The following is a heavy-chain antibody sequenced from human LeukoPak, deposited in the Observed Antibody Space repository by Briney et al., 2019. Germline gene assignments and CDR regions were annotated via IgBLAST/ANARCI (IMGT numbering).Heavy chain of an antibody. Sequence: GGSLRLSCAASGFTFSNAWMSWVRQAPGKGLEWVGRIKSKTDGGTTDYAAPVKGRFTISRDNSKNTLYLQMNSLRAEDTAVYYCWLGRVPPYSFDYWGQGTLVTVSS. CDR3: WLGRVPPYSFDY. D-gene: IGHD3/OR15-3a*01. V-gene: IGHV3-15*01. J-gene: IGHJ4*02. CDR2: IKSKTDGGTT. CDR1: GFTFSNAW.